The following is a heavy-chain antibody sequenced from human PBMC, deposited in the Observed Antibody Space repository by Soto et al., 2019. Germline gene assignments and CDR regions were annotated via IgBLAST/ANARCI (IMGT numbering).Heavy chain of an antibody. CDR2: IHYRGST. Sequence: SETLSLPCAVSGGSVSVDSYYWAWIRQPPGKGLEWIGTIHYRGSTYYATSLKSRVTISIDTSKNQFSLMLASVTATDTAFSYCARPATTLSIPNYCGQGTLVTVTS. D-gene: IGHD2-2*02. CDR3: ARPATTLSIPNY. CDR1: GGSVSVDSYY. J-gene: IGHJ4*02. V-gene: IGHV4-39*01.